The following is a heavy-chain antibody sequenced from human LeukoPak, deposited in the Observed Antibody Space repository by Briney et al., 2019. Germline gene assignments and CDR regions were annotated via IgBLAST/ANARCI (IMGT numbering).Heavy chain of an antibody. CDR3: ARGGWYYFEY. J-gene: IGHJ4*02. CDR1: GFSFASYG. CDR2: IRYDGTNK. V-gene: IGHV3-30*02. Sequence: GGSLRLSCAASGFSFASYGMHWVRQAPGKGLEWVAFIRYDGTNKYYADSVKGRFTISRDNSKNTLYLQMNSLRAEDTAVYYCARGGWYYFEYWGQGVLVTVSS.